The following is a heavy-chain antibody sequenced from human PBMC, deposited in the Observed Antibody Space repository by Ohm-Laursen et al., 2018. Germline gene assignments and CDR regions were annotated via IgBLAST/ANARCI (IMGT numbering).Heavy chain of an antibody. CDR3: AKVPPGGSNYFDY. J-gene: IGHJ4*02. CDR1: GFTFSDYY. CDR2: ISSSGRSI. V-gene: IGHV3-11*04. Sequence: SLRLSCTATGFTFSDYYMSWIRQTPGRGLEWVSYISSSGRSIYYADSVKGRFTISRDNSKNTLYLQMNSLRAEDTAVYYCAKVPPGGSNYFDYWGQGTLVTVSS.